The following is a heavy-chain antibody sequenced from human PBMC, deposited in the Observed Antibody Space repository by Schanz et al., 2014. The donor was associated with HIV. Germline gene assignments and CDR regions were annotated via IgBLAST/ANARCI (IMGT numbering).Heavy chain of an antibody. D-gene: IGHD3-16*01. CDR3: AKTTWGRRVDAFDI. CDR1: GFTFSGYG. J-gene: IGHJ3*02. V-gene: IGHV3-74*01. Sequence: EVQLVESGGALVQPGGSLRLSCVASGFTFSGYGLHWVRQAPGEGLVWVSRISSDGRTTIYADYVKGRFTISRDNAKKTLYLQMNSLRAEETAVYYCAKTTWGRRVDAFDIWGQGTMVTVSS. CDR2: ISSDGRTT.